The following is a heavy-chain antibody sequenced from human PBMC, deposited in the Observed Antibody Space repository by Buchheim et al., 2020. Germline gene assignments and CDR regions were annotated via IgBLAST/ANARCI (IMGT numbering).Heavy chain of an antibody. Sequence: QLQLQESGPGLVKPSETLSLTCTVSGGSISSSNYWWGWIRQPPGKGLEWIGNINYSGSTYYNPSLKSRVTIFVDTSKNQFSLILTSVTAADTALYYCARDYYSNYVDYWGQGTL. J-gene: IGHJ4*02. CDR3: ARDYYSNYVDY. D-gene: IGHD4-11*01. V-gene: IGHV4-39*02. CDR1: GGSISSSNYW. CDR2: INYSGST.